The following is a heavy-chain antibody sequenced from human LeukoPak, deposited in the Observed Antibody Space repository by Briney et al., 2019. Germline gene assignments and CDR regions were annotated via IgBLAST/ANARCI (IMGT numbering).Heavy chain of an antibody. Sequence: ASVKVSCKASGYTFSSYTMNWVRQAPGQGLEWMGWINTNTGNPTYAQDYTGRFVFSLDTSVSTTYLQISRLRAEDTAVYYCASGPSYSGSNEYFDSWGQGTLVTVSS. CDR2: INTNTGNP. J-gene: IGHJ4*02. D-gene: IGHD1-26*01. CDR1: GYTFSSYT. V-gene: IGHV7-4-1*02. CDR3: ASGPSYSGSNEYFDS.